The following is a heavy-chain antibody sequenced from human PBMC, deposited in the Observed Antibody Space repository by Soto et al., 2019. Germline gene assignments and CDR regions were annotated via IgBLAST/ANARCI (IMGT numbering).Heavy chain of an antibody. CDR1: GYTFTSYG. CDR2: ISAYTGNT. Sequence: QVQLVQSGAEVKKPGASVKVSCKASGYTFTSYGISWVRQAPGQGLEWMGWISAYTGNTNYAQKLQGRVTMTTDTSTSTAYLELRRLRSDDTAVYYCAREDEDYYDSSCPKQALDYWGQGTLVTVSS. CDR3: AREDEDYYDSSCPKQALDY. V-gene: IGHV1-18*01. J-gene: IGHJ4*02. D-gene: IGHD3-22*01.